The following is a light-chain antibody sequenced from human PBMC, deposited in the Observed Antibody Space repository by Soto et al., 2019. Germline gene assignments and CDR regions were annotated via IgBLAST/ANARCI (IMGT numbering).Light chain of an antibody. CDR2: GVS. J-gene: IGLJ2*01. CDR1: SSDVGAYKL. Sequence: QSALTQPASVSGSPGQSITISCTGTSSDVGAYKLMSWYQQYPGKAPKLMIYGVSNRPSGVSNRFSGSKSGNTASQPISGLQAEDEADYYCSSYTRSSTLVFGGGTQLTVL. CDR3: SSYTRSSTLV. V-gene: IGLV2-14*03.